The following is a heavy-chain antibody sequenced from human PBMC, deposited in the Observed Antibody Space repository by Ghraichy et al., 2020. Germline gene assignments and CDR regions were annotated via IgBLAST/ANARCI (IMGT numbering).Heavy chain of an antibody. Sequence: LSLTCAASGFTFSEYTMNWVRQAPGKGLQWVSSISTTSAYIFYADSVKGRFTISRDNAKNSLSLQMSSLRVEDTAVYHCATNGLVGATTNFDYWGQGTLVTVSS. J-gene: IGHJ4*02. CDR2: ISTTSAYI. D-gene: IGHD1-26*01. V-gene: IGHV3-21*01. CDR1: GFTFSEYT. CDR3: ATNGLVGATTNFDY.